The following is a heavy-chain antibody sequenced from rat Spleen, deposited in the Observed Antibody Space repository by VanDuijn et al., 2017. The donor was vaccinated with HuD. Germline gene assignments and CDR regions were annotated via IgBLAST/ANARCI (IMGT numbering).Heavy chain of an antibody. Sequence: EVQLQESGPGLVKPSQSLSLTCSVTGYSITSSYRWNWIRKFPGNKLEWMGYINNAGSTNYNPSLKSRISITRDTSRNQFFLQVNSVTSEDSATYYCARSLMYTTGSFAYWGQGTLVTVSS. D-gene: IGHD1-6*01. J-gene: IGHJ3*01. CDR2: INNAGST. V-gene: IGHV3-3*01. CDR1: GYSITSSYR. CDR3: ARSLMYTTGSFAY.